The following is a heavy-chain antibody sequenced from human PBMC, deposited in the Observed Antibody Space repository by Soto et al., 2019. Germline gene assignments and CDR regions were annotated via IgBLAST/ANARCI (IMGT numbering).Heavy chain of an antibody. J-gene: IGHJ3*02. V-gene: IGHV1-46*01. CDR1: GYTFTSYY. Sequence: ASVKVSCKAAGYTFTSYYMHWVRQAPGQGLEWMGIINPSGGSTSYAQKFQGRVTMTRDTSTSTVYMELSSLRSEDTAVYYCARDHNGSGYYYSSLDAFDIWGQGTMVTV. CDR3: ARDHNGSGYYYSSLDAFDI. D-gene: IGHD3-22*01. CDR2: INPSGGST.